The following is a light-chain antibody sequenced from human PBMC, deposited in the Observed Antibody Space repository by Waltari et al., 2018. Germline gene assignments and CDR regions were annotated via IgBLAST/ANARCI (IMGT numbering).Light chain of an antibody. J-gene: IGKJ3*01. CDR3: QQYNSYHIFT. V-gene: IGKV1-5*03. CDR2: KAS. Sequence: DIQMTQSPSTLSASVGDRVTITCRASPNINSWLAWYQQKPGKAPKLLMYKASSLETRVPSRFSGSESGTEFTLTINSLQPDDFATYYCQQYNSYHIFTFGPGTKVEI. CDR1: PNINSW.